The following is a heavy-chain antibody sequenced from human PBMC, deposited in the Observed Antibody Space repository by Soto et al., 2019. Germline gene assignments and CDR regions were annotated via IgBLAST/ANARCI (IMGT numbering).Heavy chain of an antibody. D-gene: IGHD1-26*01. Sequence: SETLSLTCAVYGGSFSDYYWTWIRQPPGKGLEWIGEIKHGGGTNYNPSLKSRVTISVDTSKNQFSLKLNSVTAADTAVYYCVTSNSGTSSYGMDVWGQGITVTVSS. J-gene: IGHJ6*02. CDR3: VTSNSGTSSYGMDV. CDR1: GGSFSDYY. CDR2: IKHGGGT. V-gene: IGHV4-34*01.